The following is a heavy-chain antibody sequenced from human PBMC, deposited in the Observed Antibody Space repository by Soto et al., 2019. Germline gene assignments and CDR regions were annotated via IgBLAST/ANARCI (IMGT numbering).Heavy chain of an antibody. CDR3: VRISGFTNAMDV. CDR1: GGSISSSNW. D-gene: IGHD5-12*01. Sequence: SETLSLTCTVSGGSISSSNWWSWVRQPPGTGLEWIGEIFHTGSTNYSPSLKSRVTISILKSKNQFSLKLISVTAADTAIYYCVRISGFTNAMDVWGQGTTVTVSS. V-gene: IGHV4-4*02. J-gene: IGHJ6*02. CDR2: IFHTGST.